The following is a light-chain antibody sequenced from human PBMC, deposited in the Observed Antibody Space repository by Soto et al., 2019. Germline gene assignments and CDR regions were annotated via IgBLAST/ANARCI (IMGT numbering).Light chain of an antibody. CDR1: QSISSNY. J-gene: IGKJ2*01. CDR2: GAS. CDR3: QQYGSSPPYT. V-gene: IGKV3-20*01. Sequence: EILLTQSPGTLSLSPGERATLSCRASQSISSNYLAWYQQKPGQAPRLLIYGASSSATGIPDRFSGSGSGTDFTLTISRLEPEDFAVYYCQQYGSSPPYTFGQGTKVDIK.